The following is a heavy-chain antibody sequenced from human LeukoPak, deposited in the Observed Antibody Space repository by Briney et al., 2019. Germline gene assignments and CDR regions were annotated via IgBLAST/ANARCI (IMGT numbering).Heavy chain of an antibody. V-gene: IGHV3-23*01. D-gene: IGHD6-13*01. J-gene: IGHJ6*02. CDR3: AKVIIPAPDQYYYYGMDV. CDR2: MSGSGGST. Sequence: GGSLRLSCATSGFTFSTYAMSWVRQAPGKGLEWVSGMSGSGGSTNYADSVKGRFTISRDNSKNTLYLQMNSLRAEDTAVYYCAKVIIPAPDQYYYYGMDVWGPGTTVTVSS. CDR1: GFTFSTYA.